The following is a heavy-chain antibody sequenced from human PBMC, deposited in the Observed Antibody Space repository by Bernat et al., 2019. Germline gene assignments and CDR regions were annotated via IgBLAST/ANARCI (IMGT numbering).Heavy chain of an antibody. CDR1: GGSISSSTYY. CDR2: IDYSEST. CDR3: ARQGGVGGGTSR. D-gene: IGHD1-26*01. Sequence: QLQLQESGPGLVKPSETLSLTCTVSGGSISSSTYYWGWIRQPPGKGLEWIGSIDYSESTYYNPSLKSRVTIYVDTSKTQFSLKLSYVTAADTAVYDCARQGGVGGGTSRWGRGTLVTVSS. V-gene: IGHV4-39*01. J-gene: IGHJ4*01.